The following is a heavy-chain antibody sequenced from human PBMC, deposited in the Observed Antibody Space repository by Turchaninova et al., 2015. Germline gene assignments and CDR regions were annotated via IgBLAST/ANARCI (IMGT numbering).Heavy chain of an antibody. Sequence: QVQLQESGPGLVKPSETLSLTCAVSGYSISSGFCWGWIRQPPGKGLEWIGGISHSGRPYYNPSLKSRVPISLDTSKNRFSLELSSVTAADTAVYYCARRGYSSGWSYAYWGQGTLVTVSS. CDR3: ARRGYSSGWSYAY. CDR1: GYSISSGFC. J-gene: IGHJ4*02. CDR2: ISHSGRP. V-gene: IGHV4-38-2*01. D-gene: IGHD6-19*01.